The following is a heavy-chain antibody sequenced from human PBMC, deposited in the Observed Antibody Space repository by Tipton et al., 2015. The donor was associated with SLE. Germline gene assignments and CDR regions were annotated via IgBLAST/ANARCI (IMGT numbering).Heavy chain of an antibody. V-gene: IGHV4-30-4*01. CDR3: ARVDVVTVFYFDS. CDR2: IYYSGST. Sequence: TLSLTYTVSGDSISSGNYYWSWIRQPPGKGLEWIGYIYYSGSTYYNPSLKSRLTISRDTSKNQFSLKLSSVTAADTAVYFCARVDVVTVFYFDSWGQGTLVTVSS. D-gene: IGHD5-12*01. CDR1: GDSISSGNYY. J-gene: IGHJ4*02.